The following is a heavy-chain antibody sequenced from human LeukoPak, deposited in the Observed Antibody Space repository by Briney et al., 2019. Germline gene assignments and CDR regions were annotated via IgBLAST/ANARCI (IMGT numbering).Heavy chain of an antibody. Sequence: QTSETLSLTCTVSGGSISSGGYYWSWIRQHPGKGLEWIGYIYYSGSTNYNPSLKSRVTISVDTSKNQFSLKLSSVTAADTAVYYCASSYDYFHNWFDPWGQGTLVTVSS. CDR2: IYYSGST. CDR3: ASSYDYFHNWFDP. V-gene: IGHV4-61*08. D-gene: IGHD2/OR15-2a*01. CDR1: GGSISSGGYY. J-gene: IGHJ5*02.